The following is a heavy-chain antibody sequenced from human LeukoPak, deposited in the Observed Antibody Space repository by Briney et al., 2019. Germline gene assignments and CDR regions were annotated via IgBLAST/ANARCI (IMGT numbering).Heavy chain of an antibody. J-gene: IGHJ5*02. CDR1: GFTFSSYS. D-gene: IGHD6-13*01. Sequence: GGSLRLSCAASGFTFSSYSMNWVRQAPGKGLEWVSSISSSSSYIYYADSVKGRFTISRDNAKNSLYLQMNSLRAEDTAVYYCAREGTANWFDHWGQGTLVTVSS. V-gene: IGHV3-21*01. CDR3: AREGTANWFDH. CDR2: ISSSSSYI.